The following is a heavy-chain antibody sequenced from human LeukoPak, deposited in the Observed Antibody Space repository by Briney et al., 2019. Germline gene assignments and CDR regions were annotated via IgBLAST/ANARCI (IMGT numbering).Heavy chain of an antibody. CDR2: IYTSGST. CDR1: GGSISSYY. CDR3: ARDDDWRSGPNWFDP. V-gene: IGHV4-4*07. D-gene: IGHD3-16*01. Sequence: SETLSLTCTVSGGSISSYYWSWIRQPAGKGLEWIGRIYTSGSTNYNPSLKSRVTMSVDTSKNQFSLKLSSVTAADTAVYYCARDDDWRSGPNWFDPWGQGTLVTVSS. J-gene: IGHJ5*02.